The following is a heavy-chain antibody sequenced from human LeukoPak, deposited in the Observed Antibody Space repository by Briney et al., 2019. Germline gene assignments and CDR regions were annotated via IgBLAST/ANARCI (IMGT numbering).Heavy chain of an antibody. CDR2: LYSGGST. V-gene: IGHV3-53*01. CDR3: AKDEDGYFDY. Sequence: PGGSLRLSCAASGFTVSSNYMSWVRQAPGKGLEWVSVLYSGGSTYYADSVKGRFTISRDNSKNTLYLQMNSLRAEDTAVYYCAKDEDGYFDYWGQGTLVTVSS. CDR1: GFTVSSNY. J-gene: IGHJ4*02. D-gene: IGHD2-15*01.